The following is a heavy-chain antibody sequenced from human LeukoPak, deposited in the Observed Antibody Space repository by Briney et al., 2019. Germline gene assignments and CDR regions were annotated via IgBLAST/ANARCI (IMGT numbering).Heavy chain of an antibody. D-gene: IGHD1-1*01. Sequence: GGSLRLPCAASGFTFSSYSMNWVRQAPGKGLEWVSSISSSSSYIYYADSVKGRFTISRDNAKNSLYLQMNSLRAEDTAVYYCASLQLERRGDAFDIWGQGTMVTVSS. J-gene: IGHJ3*02. CDR2: ISSSSSYI. V-gene: IGHV3-21*01. CDR1: GFTFSSYS. CDR3: ASLQLERRGDAFDI.